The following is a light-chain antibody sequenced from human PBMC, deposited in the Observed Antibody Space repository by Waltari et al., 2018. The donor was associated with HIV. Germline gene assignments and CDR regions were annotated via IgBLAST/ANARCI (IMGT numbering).Light chain of an antibody. CDR1: QDITNY. J-gene: IGKJ5*01. Sequence: DIQMTQSPSSLSASVGDRVTITCQASQDITNYLNWYQQKPGKAPKLLIYDASNLETGVPSRFSGSGSGTHFTLTISSLQPEDFATYYCQQYDNFPPITFGQGTRLEIK. V-gene: IGKV1-33*01. CDR2: DAS. CDR3: QQYDNFPPIT.